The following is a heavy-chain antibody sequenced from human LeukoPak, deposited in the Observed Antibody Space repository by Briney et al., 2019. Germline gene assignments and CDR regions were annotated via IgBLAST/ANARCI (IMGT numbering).Heavy chain of an antibody. Sequence: GGSLRLSCAASGFTFSSYAMSWVRQAPGKGLEWVSAISGSGGSTYYADSVKGRFTISRDNSKNTLYLQMNSLRAEDTAVYYCAKAALGYCSSTSCYPYYYYYMDVWGKGTTVTVSS. CDR1: GFTFSSYA. D-gene: IGHD2-2*01. V-gene: IGHV3-23*01. J-gene: IGHJ6*03. CDR2: ISGSGGST. CDR3: AKAALGYCSSTSCYPYYYYYMDV.